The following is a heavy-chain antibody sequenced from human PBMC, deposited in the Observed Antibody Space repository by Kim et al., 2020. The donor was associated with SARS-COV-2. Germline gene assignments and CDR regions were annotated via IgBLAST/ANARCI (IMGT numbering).Heavy chain of an antibody. CDR1: GFTFRYYA. D-gene: IGHD4-17*01. CDR3: ARDFKVKNYGGNSVGFSYYGMDV. J-gene: IGHJ6*02. Sequence: GGSLRLSCTASGFTFRYYAMHWVRQAPGKGLEWVAVISYDGSNKFYADSVKGRFTISRDNSENTVYLQMNSLRAEDTAVYYCARDFKVKNYGGNSVGFSYYGMDVGGHGTTVTVSS. CDR2: ISYDGSNK. V-gene: IGHV3-30*04.